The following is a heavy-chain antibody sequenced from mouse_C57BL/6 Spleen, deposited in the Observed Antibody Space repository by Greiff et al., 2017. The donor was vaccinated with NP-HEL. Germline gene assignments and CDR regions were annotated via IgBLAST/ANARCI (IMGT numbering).Heavy chain of an antibody. CDR2: IYPGDGDT. CDR3: ARSIPYDPFAY. Sequence: VQLQQSGPELVKPGASVKISCKASGYAFSSSWMNWVKQRPGKGLEWIGRIYPGDGDTNYNGKFKGKATLTADKSSSTAYMQLSSLTSEDSAVYFCARSIPYDPFAYWGQGTRVTVSA. CDR1: GYAFSSSW. J-gene: IGHJ3*01. V-gene: IGHV1-82*01. D-gene: IGHD2-3*01.